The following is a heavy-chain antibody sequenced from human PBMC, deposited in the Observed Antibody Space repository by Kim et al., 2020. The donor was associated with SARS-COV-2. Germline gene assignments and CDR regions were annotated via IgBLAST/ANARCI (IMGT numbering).Heavy chain of an antibody. V-gene: IGHV4-59*03. CDR2: IKHTGTT. J-gene: IGHJ4*02. Sequence: SETLSLTCTVSGASIKDYYCSWIRQSPGKGLEWIGYIKHTGTTNYSPSLEGRVSISMNMSNKQFSLILQSVTAADTAVYFCAQPYTSSTHSHHLKWSPGIRLTVSS. CDR3: AQPYTSSTHSHHLK. CDR1: GASIKDYY. D-gene: IGHD3-16*01.